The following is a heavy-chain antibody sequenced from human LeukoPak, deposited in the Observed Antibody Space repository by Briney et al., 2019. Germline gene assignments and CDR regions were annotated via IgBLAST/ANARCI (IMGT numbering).Heavy chain of an antibody. J-gene: IGHJ3*02. CDR2: MYYSWSP. D-gene: IGHD5-18*01. CDR1: GGSISTYF. V-gene: IGHV4-59*01. Sequence: KPSETLFLSCTVSGGSISTYFWSWVRQPPGKGLGWIGYMYYSWSPNYNPSLKSRVSISVDTSKNQLSLKLSSVTAADTAAYYCATDVDMVTGALEIWGQGTMVTVSS. CDR3: ATDVDMVTGALEI.